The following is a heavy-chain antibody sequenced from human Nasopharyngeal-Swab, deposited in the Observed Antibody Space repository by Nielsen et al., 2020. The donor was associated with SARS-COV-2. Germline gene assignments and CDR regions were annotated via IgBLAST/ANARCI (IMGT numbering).Heavy chain of an antibody. D-gene: IGHD6-19*01. CDR2: IKQDGSEK. Sequence: GESLKISCAASGFTFSSYSMSWVRQAPGKGLEWVANIKQDGSEKYYVDSVKGRFTISRDNAKNSLYLQMNSLRAEDTAVYYCARELAVAGTLGLFDYWGQGTLVTVSS. J-gene: IGHJ4*02. CDR1: GFTFSSYS. CDR3: ARELAVAGTLGLFDY. V-gene: IGHV3-7*01.